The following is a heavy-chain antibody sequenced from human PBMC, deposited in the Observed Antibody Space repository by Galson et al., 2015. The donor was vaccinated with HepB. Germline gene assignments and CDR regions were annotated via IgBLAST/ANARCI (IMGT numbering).Heavy chain of an antibody. CDR1: GFTVSSNY. Sequence: SLRLSCAVSGFTVSSNYMSWVRQAPGKGLEWVSIIYNVGSTFYADSVKGRFTISRDNSKNTLYLQMSRLRAEDTAVYYCASGDDDYCSSTNSCHDAFDIWGQGTMVTVSS. CDR2: IYNVGST. D-gene: IGHD2-2*01. CDR3: ASGDDDYCSSTNSCHDAFDI. J-gene: IGHJ3*02. V-gene: IGHV3-66*01.